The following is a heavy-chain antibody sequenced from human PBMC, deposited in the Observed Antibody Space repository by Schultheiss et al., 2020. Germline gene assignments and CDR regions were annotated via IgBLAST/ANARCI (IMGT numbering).Heavy chain of an antibody. CDR1: GFTFSSYS. J-gene: IGHJ4*02. V-gene: IGHV3-21*06. Sequence: GGSLRLSCAASGFTFSSYSMNWVRQAPGKGLEWVSAISGSGHNTYYADSVKGRFTTSRDDAKNSLSLHMDRLRAEDTAVYYCARELAVHGANSAYFDFWGQGSLVTVSS. CDR3: ARELAVHGANSAYFDF. CDR2: ISGSGHNT. D-gene: IGHD4-23*01.